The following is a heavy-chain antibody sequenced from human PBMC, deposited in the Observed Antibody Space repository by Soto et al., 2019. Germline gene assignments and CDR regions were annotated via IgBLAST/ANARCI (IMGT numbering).Heavy chain of an antibody. CDR2: ISGRGGST. CDR1: GFTFSSHA. V-gene: IGHV3-23*01. Sequence: EEQLLESGGGLVQPGGSLRLSCAASGFTFSSHAMSWVRQVPGKGLEWVAGISGRGGSTYYADSVKGRFTISRDNSKNTMYLQMNVLRAEDAALYYCAKDPTEYYDFWSGYRAGIKFDHWGQGTLVTVSS. D-gene: IGHD3-3*01. J-gene: IGHJ4*02. CDR3: AKDPTEYYDFWSGYRAGIKFDH.